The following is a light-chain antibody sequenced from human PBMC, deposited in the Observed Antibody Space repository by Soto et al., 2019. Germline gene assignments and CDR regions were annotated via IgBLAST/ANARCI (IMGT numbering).Light chain of an antibody. CDR1: QSFSSY. CDR3: QQRSNWPPVIT. V-gene: IGKV3-11*01. J-gene: IGKJ5*01. Sequence: EIVLTQSPATLSLSPGERATLSCRASQSFSSYLAWYQQNPGQAPRLLIYDASKRATGIPARFSGRWSGTDCTLTISSLAPEDFAVYYCQQRSNWPPVITFGQGTRLEIK. CDR2: DAS.